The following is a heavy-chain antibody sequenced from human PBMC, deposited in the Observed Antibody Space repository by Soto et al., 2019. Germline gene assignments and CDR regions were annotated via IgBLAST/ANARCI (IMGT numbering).Heavy chain of an antibody. Sequence: PGESLKISCNGVGYSFISYWIGWVRQMPGQGLEWMGIIYPGDSDTRYRPSFEGQVTISADRTISTAYLQWSSVKASDTAVYYCARQGSSSYAGYWGQGTRVTVSS. J-gene: IGHJ4*02. CDR2: IYPGDSDT. D-gene: IGHD6-13*01. V-gene: IGHV5-51*01. CDR3: ARQGSSSYAGY. CDR1: GYSFISYW.